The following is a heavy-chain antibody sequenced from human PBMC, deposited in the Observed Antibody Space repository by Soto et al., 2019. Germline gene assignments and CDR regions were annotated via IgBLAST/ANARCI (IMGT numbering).Heavy chain of an antibody. CDR3: ERENIVVVTATYGMDV. D-gene: IGHD2-21*02. CDR2: IWYDGSNK. V-gene: IGHV3-33*01. J-gene: IGHJ6*02. CDR1: GFTFSSYG. Sequence: GGSLRLSCAASGFTFSSYGMHWVRQAPGKGLEWVAVIWYDGSNKYYADSVKGRFTISRDNSKNTLYLQMNSLRAEDTAVYYCERENIVVVTATYGMDVWGQGTTVTVS.